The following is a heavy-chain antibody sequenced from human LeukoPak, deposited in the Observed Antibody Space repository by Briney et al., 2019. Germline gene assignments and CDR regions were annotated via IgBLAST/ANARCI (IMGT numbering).Heavy chain of an antibody. Sequence: GGSLRLSCAASGFTFSSYAMSWVRQAPGKGLEWVSAISGSGGSTYYADSVKGRFTISRDNAKNSLYLQMNSLRAEDTAVYYCARYCSGGSCVQDYWGQGTLVTVSS. J-gene: IGHJ4*02. CDR3: ARYCSGGSCVQDY. V-gene: IGHV3-23*01. CDR1: GFTFSSYA. D-gene: IGHD2-15*01. CDR2: ISGSGGST.